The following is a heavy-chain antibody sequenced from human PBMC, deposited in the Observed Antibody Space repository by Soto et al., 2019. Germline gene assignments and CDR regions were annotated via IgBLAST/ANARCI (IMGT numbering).Heavy chain of an antibody. Sequence: QVQLVQSGAEVKKPGSSVKVSCKASGGTFSSYAISWVRQAPGQGLEWMGGIIPIFGTANSAQKFQGRVTTTAVESTSKAHMEISSLRSEATAVYYCARVPNYDCWSGYAKWYWIDPWGQGTLVTVSS. D-gene: IGHD3-3*01. V-gene: IGHV1-69*01. J-gene: IGHJ5*02. CDR2: IIPIFGTA. CDR1: GGTFSSYA. CDR3: ARVPNYDCWSGYAKWYWIDP.